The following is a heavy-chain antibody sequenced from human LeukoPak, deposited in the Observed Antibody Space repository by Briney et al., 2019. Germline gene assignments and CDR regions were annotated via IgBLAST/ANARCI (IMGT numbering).Heavy chain of an antibody. V-gene: IGHV3-33*01. CDR1: GFTFSSYG. J-gene: IGHJ4*02. Sequence: GGSLRLSCAASGFTFSSYGMHWVRQAPGKGLEWVALIWYDGSNKYYTDSVKGRLTISRDNSKNSLYLQMNSLRDEDTAVHYCARDRSSSGYYPFDYWGQGTLVTVSS. CDR3: ARDRSSSGYYPFDY. D-gene: IGHD3-22*01. CDR2: IWYDGSNK.